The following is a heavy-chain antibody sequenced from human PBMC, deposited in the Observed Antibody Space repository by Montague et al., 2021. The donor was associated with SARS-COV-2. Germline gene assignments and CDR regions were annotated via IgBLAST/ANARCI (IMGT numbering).Heavy chain of an antibody. D-gene: IGHD5-24*01. CDR2: IYYSGST. CDR3: ARVFPRWLQFDPYFDY. Sequence: SETLSLTCTVSGGSISSYYWSWIRQPPGKGLEWIGYIYYSGSTNXNPXLKSRVTISVDTSKNQFSLKLSSVTAADTAVYYCARVFPRWLQFDPYFDYWGQGTLVTVPS. CDR1: GGSISSYY. V-gene: IGHV4-59*01. J-gene: IGHJ4*02.